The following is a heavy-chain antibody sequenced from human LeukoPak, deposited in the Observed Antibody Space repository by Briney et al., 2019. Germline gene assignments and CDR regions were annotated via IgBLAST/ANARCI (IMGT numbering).Heavy chain of an antibody. J-gene: IGHJ4*02. CDR3: AKGQLFIAAGIDY. Sequence: PGGSLRLSCAASGFTVSSYEMNWVRQAPGKGLEWVSYISSSGSTIYYADSVKGRFTISRDNSKNTIYLQMNSLRAEDTAVYYCAKGQLFIAAGIDYWGQGTLVTVSS. CDR2: ISSSGSTI. D-gene: IGHD6-6*01. CDR1: GFTVSSYE. V-gene: IGHV3-48*03.